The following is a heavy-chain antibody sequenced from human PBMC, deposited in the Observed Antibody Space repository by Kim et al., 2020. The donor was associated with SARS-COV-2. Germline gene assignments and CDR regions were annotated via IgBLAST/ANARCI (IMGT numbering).Heavy chain of an antibody. J-gene: IGHJ3*02. D-gene: IGHD3-9*01. Sequence: ASVKVSCKASGYTFTGYYMHWVRQAPGQGLEWMGWINPNSDGTSYAQKFQGRVTMTRDTSISTAYMELSRLRSDDTAVYDCARVGVSTYYEISTGALDIW. V-gene: IGHV1-2*02. CDR2: INPNSDGT. CDR1: GYTFTGYY. CDR3: ARVGVSTYYEISTGALDI.